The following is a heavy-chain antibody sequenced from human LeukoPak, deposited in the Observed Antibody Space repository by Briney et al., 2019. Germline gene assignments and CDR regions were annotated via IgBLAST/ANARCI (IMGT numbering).Heavy chain of an antibody. Sequence: GSSVKVSRKASGGTFSSYAISWVRQAPGQGLEWMGGIIPIFGTANYAQKFQGRVTITTDESTSTAYMELSSLRSEDTAVYYCARGPILWPPSLPDAFDIWGQGTMVTVSS. CDR3: ARGPILWPPSLPDAFDI. D-gene: IGHD2-21*01. CDR1: GGTFSSYA. V-gene: IGHV1-69*05. J-gene: IGHJ3*02. CDR2: IIPIFGTA.